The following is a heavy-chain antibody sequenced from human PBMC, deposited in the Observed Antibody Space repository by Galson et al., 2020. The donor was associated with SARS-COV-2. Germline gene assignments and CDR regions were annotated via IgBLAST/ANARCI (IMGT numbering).Heavy chain of an antibody. Sequence: TGGSLRLSCAASGFTFNNYGMYWVRQAPGKGLEWVAVMSYDGSNKYYADSVKGRFTISRDNSKNTLYLQMNSLRAEDTAVYYCASLATTKRAIFGVLITIDGHFDYWGQGTLVTVSS. CDR3: ASLATTKRAIFGVLITIDGHFDY. CDR1: GFTFNNYG. V-gene: IGHV3-30*03. J-gene: IGHJ4*02. CDR2: MSYDGSNK. D-gene: IGHD3-3*01.